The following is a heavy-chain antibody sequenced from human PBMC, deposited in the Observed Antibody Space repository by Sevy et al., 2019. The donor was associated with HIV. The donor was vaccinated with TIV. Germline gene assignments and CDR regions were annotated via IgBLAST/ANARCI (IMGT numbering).Heavy chain of an antibody. CDR1: GFTFSRYA. J-gene: IGHJ4*02. D-gene: IGHD3-10*01. CDR3: AKDRIRGYYGSGRPLVFDY. CDR2: ISGGGGST. Sequence: GGSLRLSCAASGFTFSRYAMSWVRQAPGKGLEWVSAISGGGGSTYYADSVKGRFTISRDNSKNTLYLQMNSLRAEDTAVYYCAKDRIRGYYGSGRPLVFDYWGQGTLVTVSS. V-gene: IGHV3-23*01.